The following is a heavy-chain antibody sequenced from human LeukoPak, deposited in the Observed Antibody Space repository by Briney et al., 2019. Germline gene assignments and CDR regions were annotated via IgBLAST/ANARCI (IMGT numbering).Heavy chain of an antibody. CDR1: GGSISSSSYH. CDR2: VYFNGDT. V-gene: IGHV4-39*01. Sequence: SETLSLTCTYSGGSISSSSYHWGWIRQSPGKGLEWVASVYFNGDTYYNPSLKSRVTISVDTSKNQFYLKLTSVTAADTAVFYCVRQHDSSGYFYSHFDYWGQGTLVTVSS. D-gene: IGHD3-22*01. J-gene: IGHJ4*02. CDR3: VRQHDSSGYFYSHFDY.